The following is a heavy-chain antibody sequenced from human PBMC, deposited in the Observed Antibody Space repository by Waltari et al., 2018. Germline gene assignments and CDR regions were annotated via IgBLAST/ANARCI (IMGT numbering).Heavy chain of an antibody. V-gene: IGHV3-66*01. CDR3: ARGPYSGSYLFDY. Sequence: EVQLVESGGGLVKPGGSMRLCCAAYGVTVRSNCWSLVRQAPGKGLEWVSVIYSGGSTYYADSVKGRFTISRDNSKNTLYLQMNSLRAEDTAVYYCARGPYSGSYLFDYWGQGTLVTVSS. J-gene: IGHJ4*02. CDR1: GVTVRSNC. D-gene: IGHD1-26*01. CDR2: IYSGGST.